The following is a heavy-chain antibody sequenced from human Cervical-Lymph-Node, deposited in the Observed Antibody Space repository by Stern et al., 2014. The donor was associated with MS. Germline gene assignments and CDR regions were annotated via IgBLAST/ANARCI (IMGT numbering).Heavy chain of an antibody. CDR2: IKSTTDGGTI. CDR3: TTGPAAIYYYYSGMDV. V-gene: IGHV3-15*01. D-gene: IGHD2-2*01. Sequence: EVQLLESGGDLVKPGGSLRLTCAASGFSLNDAWMSWVRQAPGKGLEWVGHIKSTTDGGTIDYSAPVKGRFSISRDDSEHTLSLQMNSLKTEDTAVYYCTTGPAAIYYYYSGMDVWGQGTTVTVSS. CDR1: GFSLNDAW. J-gene: IGHJ6*02.